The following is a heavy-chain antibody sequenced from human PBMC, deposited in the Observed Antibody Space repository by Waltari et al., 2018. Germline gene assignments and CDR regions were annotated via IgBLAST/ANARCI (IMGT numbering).Heavy chain of an antibody. CDR2: ISSSSSYI. Sequence: EVQLVESGGGLVKPGGSLRLSCAASGFTFSSYRMNWVRQAPGKGLEWVSSISSSSSYIYYADSVKGRFTISRDNAKNSLYLQMNSLRAEDTAVYYCARDNDYYGSGSYPYWGQGTLVTVSS. J-gene: IGHJ4*02. CDR3: ARDNDYYGSGSYPY. CDR1: GFTFSSYR. V-gene: IGHV3-21*01. D-gene: IGHD3-10*01.